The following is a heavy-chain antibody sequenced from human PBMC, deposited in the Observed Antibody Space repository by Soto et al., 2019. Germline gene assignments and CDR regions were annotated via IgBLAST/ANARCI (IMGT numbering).Heavy chain of an antibody. J-gene: IGHJ4*02. CDR1: GLTFNNYA. V-gene: IGHV3-23*01. CDR3: AKDSAYYNSRGFDY. D-gene: IGHD3-22*01. CDR2: IIGSGGST. Sequence: EVQLLESGGALVQPGGSLRLSCAASGLTFNNYAMSWVRQAPGKGLEWVSAIIGSGGSTYYADSVKGRFTISRDNSKNTLYLQMDSLRAEDTAVYYCAKDSAYYNSRGFDYWGQGTLVTVSS.